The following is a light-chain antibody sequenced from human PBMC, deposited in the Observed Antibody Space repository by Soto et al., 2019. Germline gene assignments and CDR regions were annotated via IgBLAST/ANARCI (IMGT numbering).Light chain of an antibody. Sequence: EIVLAQSPGTLSLSPGERATLSCRASQSVSSSYLAWYQQKPGQAPRLLISVASSRATGIPDRFSGSGSGTDFTLTISRLEPADFAVYYCQQYAGTPHTFGQGTKLESK. V-gene: IGKV3-20*01. CDR2: VAS. J-gene: IGKJ2*01. CDR1: QSVSSSY. CDR3: QQYAGTPHT.